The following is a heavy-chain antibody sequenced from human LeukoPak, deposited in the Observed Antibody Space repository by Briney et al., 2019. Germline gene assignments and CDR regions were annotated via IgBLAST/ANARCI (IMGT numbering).Heavy chain of an antibody. V-gene: IGHV4-4*07. CDR1: GGSISSYY. D-gene: IGHD2-15*01. CDR2: IYTSGST. Sequence: SETLSLTCTVSGGSISSYYWSWIRQPAGKGLEWIGRIYTSGSTNYNPSLKSRVTMSVDTSKNQFSLKLSSVTAADTAVYYCARDAPTAYCSGGTCYFDYWGQGTLVTVSS. CDR3: ARDAPTAYCSGGTCYFDY. J-gene: IGHJ4*02.